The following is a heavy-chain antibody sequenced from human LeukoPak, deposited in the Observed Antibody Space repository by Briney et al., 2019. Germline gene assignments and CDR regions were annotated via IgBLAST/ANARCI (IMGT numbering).Heavy chain of an antibody. D-gene: IGHD3-3*01. J-gene: IGHJ6*02. CDR3: AREARFSPDGMDV. V-gene: IGHV4-59*01. CDR1: GGSISSYY. Sequence: EASETLSLTCTVSGGSISSYYWSWIRQPPGKGLEWIGYIYYSGSTNYNPSLKSRVTISVDTSKNQFSLKLSSVTAADTAVYYCAREARFSPDGMDVWGQGTTVTVSS. CDR2: IYYSGST.